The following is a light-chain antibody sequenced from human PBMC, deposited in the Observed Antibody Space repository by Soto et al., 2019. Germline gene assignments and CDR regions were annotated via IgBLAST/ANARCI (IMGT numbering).Light chain of an antibody. Sequence: QSALTQPASVSGSPGQSITISCTGTSSDVGGFNYVSWYQQHPGKAPKLLIFDVYSRPSGISNRFSGSKSGNTASLTISGLQAEDEADYYCSSYTSSSTSVVFGGGTKLTVL. V-gene: IGLV2-14*01. CDR2: DVY. J-gene: IGLJ2*01. CDR3: SSYTSSSTSVV. CDR1: SSDVGGFNY.